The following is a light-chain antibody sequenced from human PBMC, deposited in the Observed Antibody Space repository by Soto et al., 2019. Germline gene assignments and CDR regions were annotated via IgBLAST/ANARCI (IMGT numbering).Light chain of an antibody. CDR3: SSYTSSSTLVV. V-gene: IGLV2-14*01. Sequence: QSALTQPASVSGSPGQSITISCTGTSSDVGGYNCVSWYQQHPGTAPKLMIYEVSNGPSRVSNRFSDSKSGNTAPLPISALQADDEAYYYCSSYTSSSTLVVFGGGTKLTVL. CDR1: SSDVGGYNC. CDR2: EVS. J-gene: IGLJ2*01.